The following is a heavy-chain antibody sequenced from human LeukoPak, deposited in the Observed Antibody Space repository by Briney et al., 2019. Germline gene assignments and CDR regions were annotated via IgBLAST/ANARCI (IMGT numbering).Heavy chain of an antibody. V-gene: IGHV1-18*01. J-gene: IGHJ3*02. CDR3: ARDRWSSSSSEGALDI. CDR2: ISAYNGKT. D-gene: IGHD6-6*01. CDR1: GYTFTSYG. Sequence: ASVKVSCKASGYTFTSYGISWVRQAPGQGLEWMGWISAYNGKTNYAQKLQGRVTMTTDTSTSTAYMELRSLRSDDTAVYYCARDRWSSSSSEGALDIWGQGTMVTVSS.